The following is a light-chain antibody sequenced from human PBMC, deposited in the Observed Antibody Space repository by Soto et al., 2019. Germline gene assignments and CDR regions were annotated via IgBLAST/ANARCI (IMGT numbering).Light chain of an antibody. CDR2: DVS. CDR1: SSDVGGYNY. J-gene: IGLJ1*01. V-gene: IGLV2-14*01. Sequence: STLTQPASVSGSPGQSITISCTGTSSDVGGYNYVSWYQQHPGKAPKLMIYDVSNRPSGVSNRFSGSKSGNTASLTISGLQAEVEADYYCSSYTSSSTLDDFGTGTKVTV. CDR3: SSYTSSSTLDD.